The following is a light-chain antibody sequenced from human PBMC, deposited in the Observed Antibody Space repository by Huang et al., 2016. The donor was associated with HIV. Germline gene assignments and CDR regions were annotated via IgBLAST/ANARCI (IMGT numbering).Light chain of an antibody. J-gene: IGKJ2*01. CDR1: QGVSSN. CDR3: QQRSDWPPT. CDR2: DTF. V-gene: IGKV3-11*01. Sequence: IVLTQSPATLSLSPGERATLSCWASQGVSSNLAWYQQKPGQAPRLLIYDTFNKATGIPDRFSGSGSGTDFSLTISSLEPEDFAVYYCQQRSDWPPTFGQGTKLEI.